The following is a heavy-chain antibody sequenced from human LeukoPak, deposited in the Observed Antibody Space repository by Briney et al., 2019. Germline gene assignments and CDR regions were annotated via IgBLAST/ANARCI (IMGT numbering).Heavy chain of an antibody. CDR1: GFTFSSYG. J-gene: IGHJ4*02. CDR3: ARGSGSFSGGFDY. D-gene: IGHD1-26*01. V-gene: IGHV3-33*01. Sequence: GGSLRLSCAASGFTFSSYGMHWVRQTPGKGLERVAVIWSDGTNKYYADSVKGRFTISRDNSKNTLYLQMNSLRAEDTAVYYCARGSGSFSGGFDYWGQGTLVTVSS. CDR2: IWSDGTNK.